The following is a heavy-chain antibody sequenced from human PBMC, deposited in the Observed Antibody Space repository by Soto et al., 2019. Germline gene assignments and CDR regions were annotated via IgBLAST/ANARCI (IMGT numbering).Heavy chain of an antibody. CDR3: ARDCGRCYSGFAS. D-gene: IGHD2-15*01. J-gene: IGHJ4*02. CDR1: GGTFSSYT. V-gene: IGHV1-69*04. Sequence: GASVKVSCKASGGTFSSYTISWVRQAPGQGLEWMGRIIPILGIANYAQKFQGRVTITADKSTSTAYMELSSLRAEDTAVYYCARDCGRCYSGFASWGQGTLVTVSS. CDR2: IIPILGIA.